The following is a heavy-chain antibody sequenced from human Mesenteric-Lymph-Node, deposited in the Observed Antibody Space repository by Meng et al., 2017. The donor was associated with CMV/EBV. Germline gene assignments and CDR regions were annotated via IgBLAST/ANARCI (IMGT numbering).Heavy chain of an antibody. CDR1: GGSFSGYY. Sequence: SETLSLTCAVYGGSFSGYYWSWIRQPPGKGLEWIGEINHSGSTNYNPSLKSRVTISVDTSKNQFSLKLSSVTAADTAVYYCARGRGSYGGFDYWGQGTLVTVSS. CDR2: INHSGST. V-gene: IGHV4-34*01. D-gene: IGHD1-26*01. J-gene: IGHJ4*02. CDR3: ARGRGSYGGFDY.